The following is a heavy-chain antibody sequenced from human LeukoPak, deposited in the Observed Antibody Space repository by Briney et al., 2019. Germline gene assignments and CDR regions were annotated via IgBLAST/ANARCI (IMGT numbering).Heavy chain of an antibody. V-gene: IGHV3-23*01. Sequence: TGGSLRLSCAASGFTFSSYAMTWVRQAPGKGLEWVSTITVSGTSKYYADSVKGRFTISRDNSKNTLYLHMYSLRAEDTAVYYCAKEKVASGWYSPLDYWSQGTLFTVSS. CDR2: ITVSGTSK. D-gene: IGHD6-19*01. CDR1: GFTFSSYA. CDR3: AKEKVASGWYSPLDY. J-gene: IGHJ4*02.